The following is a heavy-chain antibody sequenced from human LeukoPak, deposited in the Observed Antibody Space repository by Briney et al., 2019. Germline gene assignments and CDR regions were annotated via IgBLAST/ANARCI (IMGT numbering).Heavy chain of an antibody. Sequence: GGSLRLSCAASRFTFSSYAMHWVRQAPGKGLEWVAVISYDGSNKYYADSVKGRFTISRDNSKNTLYLQMNSLRAEDTAVYYCAKSHGYSYGFDYWGQGTLVTVSS. CDR2: ISYDGSNK. CDR3: AKSHGYSYGFDY. CDR1: RFTFSSYA. D-gene: IGHD5-18*01. V-gene: IGHV3-30*04. J-gene: IGHJ4*02.